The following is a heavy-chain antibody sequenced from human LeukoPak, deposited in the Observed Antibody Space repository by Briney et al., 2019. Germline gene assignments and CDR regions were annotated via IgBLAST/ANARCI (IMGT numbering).Heavy chain of an antibody. J-gene: IGHJ5*02. V-gene: IGHV4-59*01. CDR2: VYYSGTT. CDR1: GGSMSSYY. Sequence: SETLSLTCTVSGGSMSSYYWSWIRQPPGKGLEWIGYVYYSGTTNYNPSLRSRVTISVDASKNQFSLKLSSVTAADTAVYYCARGGIQLWSNNWVDPWGQGILVTVSS. CDR3: ARGGIQLWSNNWVDP. D-gene: IGHD5-18*01.